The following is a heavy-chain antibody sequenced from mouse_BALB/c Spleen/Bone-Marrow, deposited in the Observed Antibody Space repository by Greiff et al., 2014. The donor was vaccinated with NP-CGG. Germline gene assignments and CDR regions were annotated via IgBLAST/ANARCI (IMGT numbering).Heavy chain of an antibody. Sequence: VQLQQPGAELVKPGASVKLSCTASGFNIKDTYMHWVKQRPEQGLEWIGRIDPANGNTKYDPKFQGKATITADTSSNTAYLQLSSPTSEDTAVYYCAPYYYGSSQFAYWGQGTLVTVSA. J-gene: IGHJ3*01. CDR3: APYYYGSSQFAY. V-gene: IGHV14-3*02. CDR1: GFNIKDTY. CDR2: IDPANGNT. D-gene: IGHD1-1*01.